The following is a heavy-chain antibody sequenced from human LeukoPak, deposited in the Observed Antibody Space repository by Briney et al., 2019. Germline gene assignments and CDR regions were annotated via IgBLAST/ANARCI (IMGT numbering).Heavy chain of an antibody. CDR3: ASGGGPDKGGIDF. CDR1: GFTFRDFG. Sequence: GTSLRLSCAASGFTFRDFGMHWVRQSPGKGLQWVAIIWFDGSNQYYADSVKGRFTISRDNSKNTLYLQMNSLRAEDTAVYYCASGGGPDKGGIDFWAQGTLVTVPS. D-gene: IGHD3-16*01. J-gene: IGHJ4*02. CDR2: IWFDGSNQ. V-gene: IGHV3-33*01.